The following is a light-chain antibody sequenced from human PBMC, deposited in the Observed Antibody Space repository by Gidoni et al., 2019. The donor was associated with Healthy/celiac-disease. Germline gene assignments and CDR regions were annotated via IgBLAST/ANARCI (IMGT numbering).Light chain of an antibody. J-gene: IGLJ3*02. CDR3: AAWDDSLNGWV. V-gene: IGLV1-36*01. CDR1: SSNIGKNA. Sequence: QSVLTQPPSVSDAPRQRVTISCSGSSSNIGKNAVNWYQQLPGKAPKLLIYYDDLLPPGVSDRFSGSKSGTSASLAISGLQSEDEADYYCAAWDDSLNGWVFGGGTKLTVL. CDR2: YDD.